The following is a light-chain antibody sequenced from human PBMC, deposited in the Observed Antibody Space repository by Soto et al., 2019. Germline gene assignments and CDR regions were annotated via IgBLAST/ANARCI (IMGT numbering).Light chain of an antibody. CDR1: SSDVGSYNR. V-gene: IGLV2-18*02. CDR2: EVS. Sequence: QSVLTQPPSVSGSPGQSVTISCTGTSSDVGSYNRVSWYQQPPGTAPNLMIYEVSNRPSGVPDRFSGSKSGNTASLTISGLQAEDEADYYCSSYTSSSTWVFGGGTKLTVL. CDR3: SSYTSSSTWV. J-gene: IGLJ3*02.